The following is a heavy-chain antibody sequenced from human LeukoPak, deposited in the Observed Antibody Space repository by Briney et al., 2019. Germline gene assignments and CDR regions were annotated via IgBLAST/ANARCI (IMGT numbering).Heavy chain of an antibody. CDR3: ARVPAYCGGDCYKNAFDI. D-gene: IGHD2-21*02. V-gene: IGHV4-31*03. Sequence: SETLSLTCTVSGGSITSGGYYWGWIRQHPGKGLEWIGYIYYSGTTYYNPSLKSRVTISVDTSKNQFSLKLSSVTAADTAVYYCARVPAYCGGDCYKNAFDIWGQGTMVTVSS. CDR1: GGSITSGGYY. J-gene: IGHJ3*02. CDR2: IYYSGTT.